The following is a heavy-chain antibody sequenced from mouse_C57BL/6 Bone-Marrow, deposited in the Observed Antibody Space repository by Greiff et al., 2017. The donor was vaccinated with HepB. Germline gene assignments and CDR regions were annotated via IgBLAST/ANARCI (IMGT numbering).Heavy chain of an antibody. CDR3: ARQRGDYYGSSYDYAMDY. CDR1: GFTFSDYG. CDR2: ISSGSSTI. J-gene: IGHJ4*01. Sequence: EVKLMESGGGLVKPGGSLKLSCAASGFTFSDYGMHWVRQAPEKGLEWVAYISSGSSTIYYADTVKGRFTISRDNAKNNLFLQMTSLRSEDTAMYYCARQRGDYYGSSYDYAMDYWGQGTSVTVSS. D-gene: IGHD1-1*01. V-gene: IGHV5-17*01.